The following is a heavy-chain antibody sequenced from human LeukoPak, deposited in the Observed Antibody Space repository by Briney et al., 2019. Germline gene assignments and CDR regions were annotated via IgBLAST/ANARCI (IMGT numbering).Heavy chain of an antibody. CDR1: GYIFTDYY. V-gene: IGHV1-69*13. CDR2: IIPIFGTA. D-gene: IGHD2-15*01. J-gene: IGHJ4*02. CDR3: ARAPIVVVVADHDY. Sequence: SVKVSCKASGYIFTDYYMHWVRQAPGQGLEWMGGIIPIFGTANYAQKFQGRVTITADESTSTAYMELSSLRSEDTAVYYCARAPIVVVVADHDYWGQGTLVTVSS.